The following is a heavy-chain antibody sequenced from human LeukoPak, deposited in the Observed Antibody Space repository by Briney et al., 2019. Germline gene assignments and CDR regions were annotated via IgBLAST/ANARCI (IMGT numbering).Heavy chain of an antibody. Sequence: GGSLRLSCAASGFTFSSYWMSWVRQAPGKGLEWVANIKEDGSVKYYVDSVKGRFTISRDNGKNTLYLQMNSLRAEDTAVYYCARSEAVAWSFDLWGRGTLVTVSS. CDR3: ARSEAVAWSFDL. V-gene: IGHV3-7*04. CDR1: GFTFSSYW. CDR2: IKEDGSVK. J-gene: IGHJ2*01. D-gene: IGHD6-19*01.